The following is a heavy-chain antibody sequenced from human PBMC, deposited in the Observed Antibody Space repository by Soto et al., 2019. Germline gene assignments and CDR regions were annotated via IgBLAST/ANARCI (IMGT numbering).Heavy chain of an antibody. CDR2: IYYSGST. Sequence: LPLTCTVSGGSISSGGYYWSWIRQHPGKGLEWIGYIYYSGSTYYNPSLKSRTTISVDTSKNQFSLKLTSVTAADTAGYFCARLGGYYQALDHWSQGTLVTVSS. CDR1: GGSISSGGYY. CDR3: ARLGGYYQALDH. J-gene: IGHJ4*02. D-gene: IGHD3-3*01. V-gene: IGHV4-31*03.